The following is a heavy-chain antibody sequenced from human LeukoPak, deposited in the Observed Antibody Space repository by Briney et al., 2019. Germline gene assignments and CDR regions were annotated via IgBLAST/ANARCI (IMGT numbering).Heavy chain of an antibody. CDR2: INPNSGGT. D-gene: IGHD1-7*01. CDR3: ARVEDWNYWFDP. CDR1: GYTFTGYY. J-gene: IGHJ5*02. Sequence: APVKASCKASGYTFTGYYMHWVRQAPGQGLEWMGWINPNSGGTNYAQKFQGRVTMTRDTSISTAYMELSRLRSDDTAVCYCARVEDWNYWFDPWGQGTLVTVSS. V-gene: IGHV1-2*02.